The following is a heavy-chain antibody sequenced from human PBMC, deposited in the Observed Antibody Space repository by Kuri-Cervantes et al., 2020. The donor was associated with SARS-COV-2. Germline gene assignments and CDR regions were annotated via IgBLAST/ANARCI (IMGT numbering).Heavy chain of an antibody. CDR1: GAPIPNYY. V-gene: IGHV4-59*12. CDR3: ARDRGRIAAAGIGWFDP. J-gene: IGHJ5*02. D-gene: IGHD6-13*01. CDR2: IYYSGNT. Sequence: GSLRLSCTVSGAPIPNYYWSWIRQSPGKGLEWIGSIYYSGNTLYNPSLKSRLTISVDTSKKQFSLNLSSVTAADTAVYYCARDRGRIAAAGIGWFDPWGQGTLVTVSS.